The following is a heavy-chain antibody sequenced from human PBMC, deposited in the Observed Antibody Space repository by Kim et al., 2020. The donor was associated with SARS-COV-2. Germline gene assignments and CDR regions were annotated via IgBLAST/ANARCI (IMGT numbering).Heavy chain of an antibody. Sequence: SQTLSLTCAVSGDSISKNTAAWNWIRQSPSRGLVWLGRTYYRRSRWHNDYAPSVKSRIIINSDTSKNQFSLQLNSVTPEDTAVYFCARDYDDYHGMDVWGQGTTVTVSS. CDR3: ARDYDDYHGMDV. J-gene: IGHJ6*02. CDR2: TYYRRSRWHN. V-gene: IGHV6-1*01. D-gene: IGHD3-16*01. CDR1: GDSISKNTAA.